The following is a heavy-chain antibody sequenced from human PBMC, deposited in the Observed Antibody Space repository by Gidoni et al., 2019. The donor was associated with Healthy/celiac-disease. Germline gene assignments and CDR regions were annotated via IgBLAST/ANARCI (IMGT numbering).Heavy chain of an antibody. J-gene: IGHJ4*02. CDR2: IYYSGST. V-gene: IGHV4-39*01. CDR1: GGSLSSSSYY. D-gene: IGHD1-1*01. CDR3: ARHSMPGFYYFDY. Sequence: QLQLQQSGPGLVKPSETPSLNCTVSGGSLSSSSYYWGSIRQPPGKGLEWIGIIYYSGSTYYNPSLKSRVTISVDTSKNQFSLKLSSVTAADTAVYYCARHSMPGFYYFDYWGQGTLVTVSS.